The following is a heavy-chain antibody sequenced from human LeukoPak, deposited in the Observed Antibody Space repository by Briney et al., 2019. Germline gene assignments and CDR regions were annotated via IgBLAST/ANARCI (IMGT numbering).Heavy chain of an antibody. J-gene: IGHJ6*03. CDR1: GGSFSGYY. D-gene: IGHD3-22*01. Sequence: PSETLSLTCAVYGGSFSGYYWSWIRQPPGKGLEWIGEINHSGSTNYNPSLKSRVTISVDTSKNQFSLKLSSVTAADTAVYYCARGPHDSSGYYYYYYYVDVWGKGTTVTISS. V-gene: IGHV4-34*01. CDR2: INHSGST. CDR3: ARGPHDSSGYYYYYYYVDV.